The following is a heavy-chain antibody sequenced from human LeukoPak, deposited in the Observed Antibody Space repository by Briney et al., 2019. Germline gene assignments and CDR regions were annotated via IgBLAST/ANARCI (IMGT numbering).Heavy chain of an antibody. D-gene: IGHD6-13*01. CDR2: INHSGST. Sequence: SETLSLTCAVYGGSFSGYYWSWIRQPPGKGLEWIGEINHSGSTNYNPSLKSRVTISVDTSKNQFSLKLSSVTAADTAVYYCARGGWGIAAAGVLDYWGQGTLVTVSS. CDR1: GGSFSGYY. CDR3: ARGGWGIAAAGVLDY. J-gene: IGHJ4*02. V-gene: IGHV4-34*01.